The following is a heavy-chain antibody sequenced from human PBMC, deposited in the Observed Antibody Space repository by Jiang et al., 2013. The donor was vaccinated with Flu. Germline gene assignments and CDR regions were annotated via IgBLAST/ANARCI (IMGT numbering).Heavy chain of an antibody. Sequence: WVRQAPGQGLEWMGWIKANNGGTDYAQKFQGRVTMTRDTSITTAYMELSSLRSDDTAVYFCARVEYSGRWRAFDPWGQGTLVTVSS. V-gene: IGHV1-2*02. D-gene: IGHD5-12*01. CDR3: ARVEYSGRWRAFDP. J-gene: IGHJ5*02. CDR2: IKANNGGT.